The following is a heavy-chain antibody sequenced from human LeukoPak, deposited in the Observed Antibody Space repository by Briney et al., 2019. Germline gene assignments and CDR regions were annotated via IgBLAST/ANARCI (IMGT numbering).Heavy chain of an antibody. V-gene: IGHV1-2*06. Sequence: GASVKVSCKASGYTFTRYYMHWVRQAPGQGLEWMGRINPNNGGTNYAQKFQGRVTMTGDTSISTAYMELSSLRSDDTAVYYCTRESGSYHGNDYWGQGTLVTVSS. CDR2: INPNNGGT. CDR1: GYTFTRYY. J-gene: IGHJ4*02. D-gene: IGHD1-26*01. CDR3: TRESGSYHGNDY.